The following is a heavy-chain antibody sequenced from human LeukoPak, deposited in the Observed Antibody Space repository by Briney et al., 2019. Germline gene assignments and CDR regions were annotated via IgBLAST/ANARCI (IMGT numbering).Heavy chain of an antibody. CDR2: TYHSGST. J-gene: IGHJ3*02. D-gene: IGHD2-2*01. V-gene: IGHV4-38-2*02. CDR3: ARWLVPAAEGAFDI. Sequence: SETLSLTCTVSGYSISSGYYWGWIRQPPGKGLEWIGSTYHSGSTYYNPSLKSRVTISVDTSKNQFSLKLSSVTAADTAVYYCARWLVPAAEGAFDIWGQGTMVTVSS. CDR1: GYSISSGYY.